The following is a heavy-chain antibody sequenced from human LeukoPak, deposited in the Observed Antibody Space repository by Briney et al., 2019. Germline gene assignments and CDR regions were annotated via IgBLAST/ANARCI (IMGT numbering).Heavy chain of an antibody. CDR1: GYNFASYW. V-gene: IGHV5-51*01. J-gene: IGHJ4*02. D-gene: IGHD6-19*01. CDR2: IHPADSDT. CDR3: ARSSSGWSFDY. Sequence: GESLKISCEGSGYNFASYWIAWVRQMPGKGLEWMGIIHPADSDTRYSPSFQGQVTISADKSISTAYLQWSSLRASDTAMYYCARSSSGWSFDYWGQGTLVTVSS.